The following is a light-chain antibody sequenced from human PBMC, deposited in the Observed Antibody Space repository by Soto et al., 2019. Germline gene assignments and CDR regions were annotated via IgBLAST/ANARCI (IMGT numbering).Light chain of an antibody. CDR2: LGS. J-gene: IGKJ4*01. CDR1: QSLLHSNGYNY. CDR3: MQALQTRLT. V-gene: IGKV2-28*01. Sequence: DIVMTQSPLSLPVTPGEPASISCRSSQSLLHSNGYNYLDWYLQKPGQSPQLLIYLGSNRASGVPDRFSGSGSGTDFTLKISRVEAEDVGVYYCMQALQTRLTLGGGTKVDIK.